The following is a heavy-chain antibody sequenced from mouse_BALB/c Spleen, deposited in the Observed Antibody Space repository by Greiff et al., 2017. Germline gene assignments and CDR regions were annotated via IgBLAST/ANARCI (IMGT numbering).Heavy chain of an antibody. CDR3: ARNDYDGNWYFDV. V-gene: IGHV7-3*02. CDR1: GFTFTDYY. CDR2: IRNKANGYTT. D-gene: IGHD2-4*01. Sequence: EVQRVESGGGLVQPGGSLRLSCATSGFTFTDYYMSWVRQPPGKALEWLGFIRNKANGYTTEYSASVKGRFTISRDNSQSILYLQMNTLRAEDSATYYCARNDYDGNWYFDVWGAGTTVTVSS. J-gene: IGHJ1*01.